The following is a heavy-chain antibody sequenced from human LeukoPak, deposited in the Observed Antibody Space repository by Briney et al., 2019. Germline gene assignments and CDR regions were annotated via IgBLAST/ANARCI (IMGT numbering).Heavy chain of an antibody. Sequence: SETLSVTCTVSGGSISSSSYYWGWIRQPPGKGLEWIGSIYYSGSTYYNPSLKSRVTISVDTSKNQFSLKLSSVTAADTAVYYCARICMIVEFLGAFDIWGQGTMATVSS. CDR2: IYYSGST. V-gene: IGHV4-39*01. CDR3: ARICMIVEFLGAFDI. J-gene: IGHJ3*02. CDR1: GGSISSSSYY. D-gene: IGHD3-22*01.